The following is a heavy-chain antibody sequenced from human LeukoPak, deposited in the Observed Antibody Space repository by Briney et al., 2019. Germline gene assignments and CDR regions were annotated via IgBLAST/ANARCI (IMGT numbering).Heavy chain of an antibody. D-gene: IGHD3-16*01. Sequence: GGSLRLSCAASGFTFINAWMAWVRQAPGKGLEWVSGISGSGGNTYYADSVKGRFTISRDNSKNTLYLQMNSLRAEDTAVYYCAKDDNYIRFLSWGQGTLVTVSS. J-gene: IGHJ5*02. CDR3: AKDDNYIRFLS. CDR1: GFTFINAW. CDR2: ISGSGGNT. V-gene: IGHV3-23*01.